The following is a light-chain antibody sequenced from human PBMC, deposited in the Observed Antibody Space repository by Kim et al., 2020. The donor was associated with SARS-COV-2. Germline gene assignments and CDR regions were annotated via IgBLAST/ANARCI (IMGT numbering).Light chain of an antibody. Sequence: GQSVTISCTGTSSDIGTFNYVSWYQQRPGKAPKLMIYEVTKRPSGVPDRFSGSKSGNTASLTVSGLQAEDEADYYCSSYAGRNDLLFGGGTQLTVL. CDR2: EVT. J-gene: IGLJ2*01. CDR3: SSYAGRNDLL. V-gene: IGLV2-8*01. CDR1: SSDIGTFNY.